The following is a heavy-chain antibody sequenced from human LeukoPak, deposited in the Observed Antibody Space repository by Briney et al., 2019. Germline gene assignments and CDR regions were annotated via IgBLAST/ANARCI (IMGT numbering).Heavy chain of an antibody. CDR3: ARSNQADDY. CDR1: GFTFSSYW. CDR2: INPGGSSI. V-gene: IGHV3-74*01. J-gene: IGHJ4*02. Sequence: GGSLRLSCAASGFTFSSYWMHWVRQVPGKGLVWVARINPGGSSITYADSVKGRFTISRDNAKNTLYLQMDSLRAEDTGVYYCARSNQADDYWGEGTLVTASS. D-gene: IGHD1-14*01.